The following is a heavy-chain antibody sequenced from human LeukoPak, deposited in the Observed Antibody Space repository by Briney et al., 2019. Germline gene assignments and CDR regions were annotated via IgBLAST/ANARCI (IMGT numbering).Heavy chain of an antibody. CDR2: IKQDGSEK. J-gene: IGHJ3*02. D-gene: IGHD3-22*01. CDR3: RMYYYDSSGPGDAFDI. CDR1: GFTFSSYW. V-gene: IGHV3-7*01. Sequence: PGGSLRLSCAASGFTFSSYWMSWVRQAPGKGLEWVANIKQDGSEKYYVDSVKGRFTISRDNAKNSLYLQMNSLRAEDTAVYYCRMYYYDSSGPGDAFDIWGQGTMVTVSS.